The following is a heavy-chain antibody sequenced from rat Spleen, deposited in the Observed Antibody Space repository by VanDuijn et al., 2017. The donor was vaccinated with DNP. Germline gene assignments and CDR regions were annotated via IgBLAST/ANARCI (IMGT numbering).Heavy chain of an antibody. J-gene: IGHJ2*01. V-gene: IGHV5-25*01. CDR1: GFTFSDYY. CDR3: AQANGRD. D-gene: IGHD4-3*01. Sequence: EVQLVESGGGLVQPGRSMKLSCGVSGFTFSDYYMAWVRQAPTKGLEWVASISYDGVHAYYRGSVKGRFTISRDNAENTVYLQMNSLRSEDTATYYCAQANGRDWGQGVMVTVSS. CDR2: ISYDGVHA.